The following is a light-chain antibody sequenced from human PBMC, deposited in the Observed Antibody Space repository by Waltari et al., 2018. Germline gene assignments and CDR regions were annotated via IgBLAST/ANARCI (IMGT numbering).Light chain of an antibody. CDR1: QSVGKY. Sequence: DIVLTQSPGTLSLSPGERASLFCRASQSVGKYLAWYQQKPGQAPRIVMYDASTRATGIPDRFSGSGSGTDFSLTISRLEPEDFAVYYCQKYVNLPATFGQGTRVEIK. V-gene: IGKV3-20*01. CDR2: DAS. J-gene: IGKJ1*01. CDR3: QKYVNLPAT.